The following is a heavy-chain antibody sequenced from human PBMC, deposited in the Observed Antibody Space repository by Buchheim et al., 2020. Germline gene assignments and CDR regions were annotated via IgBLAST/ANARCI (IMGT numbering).Heavy chain of an antibody. CDR2: INSDGSSA. Sequence: EVQPVESGGGLVQPGGSLRLSCAASGFTFSSYWMYWVRQAPGKGLVWVSRINSDGSSATYADSVKGRFTISRDNAKNTLYLQMNNLRAEDTAVYYCAKTQDYGGYFIDYWGQGTL. D-gene: IGHD4-23*01. CDR3: AKTQDYGGYFIDY. CDR1: GFTFSSYW. V-gene: IGHV3-74*01. J-gene: IGHJ4*02.